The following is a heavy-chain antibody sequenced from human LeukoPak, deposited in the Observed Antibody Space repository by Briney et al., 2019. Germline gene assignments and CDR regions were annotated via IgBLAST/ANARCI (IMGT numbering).Heavy chain of an antibody. CDR1: GFTFSSNS. D-gene: IGHD4/OR15-4a*01. Sequence: GGSLRLSCTVSGFTFSSNSMSWVRQAPGKGLEWVSFIYSGSTHYSDSVKGRVTISRDNSKKTLYLQMNSLRAEDTAVYYCARRAGAYSHPYDYWGQGTLVTVSS. V-gene: IGHV3-53*01. CDR2: IYSGST. CDR3: ARRAGAYSHPYDY. J-gene: IGHJ4*02.